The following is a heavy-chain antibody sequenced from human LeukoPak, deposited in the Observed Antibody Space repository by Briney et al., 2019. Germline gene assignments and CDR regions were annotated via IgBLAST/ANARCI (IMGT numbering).Heavy chain of an antibody. CDR3: ARNSDYYYESSGYLIFDY. J-gene: IGHJ4*02. D-gene: IGHD3-22*01. V-gene: IGHV4-39*07. Sequence: PSETLSLTCTVSGGSISSSSYYWGWIRQPPGKGLEWIGNIYYSGSTYYNPSLKSRVTISVDTSKNQFSLKLSSVTAADTAMYYCARNSDYYYESSGYLIFDYWGQGMLVTVSS. CDR2: IYYSGST. CDR1: GGSISSSSYY.